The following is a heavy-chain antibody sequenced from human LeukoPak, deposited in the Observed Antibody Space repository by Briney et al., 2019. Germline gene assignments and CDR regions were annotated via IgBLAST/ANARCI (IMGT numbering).Heavy chain of an antibody. J-gene: IGHJ3*02. CDR2: FDPEDGET. Sequence: ASVKVSCKVSGYTLTELSMHWVRQAPGKGLEWVGGFDPEDGETIYAQKFQGRVTMTEDTSTDTAYMELSSLRSEDTAVYYCATWGYCSGGSCYSGAFDIWGQGTMVTVSS. V-gene: IGHV1-24*01. CDR1: GYTLTELS. CDR3: ATWGYCSGGSCYSGAFDI. D-gene: IGHD2-15*01.